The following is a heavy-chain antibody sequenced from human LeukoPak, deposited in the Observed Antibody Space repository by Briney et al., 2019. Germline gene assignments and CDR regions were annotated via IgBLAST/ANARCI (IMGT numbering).Heavy chain of an antibody. D-gene: IGHD1-26*01. CDR1: GFTFGSYW. J-gene: IGHJ4*02. CDR3: ARDEKIVGASGQDY. Sequence: GGSLRLSCAASGFTFGSYWMHWVRQAPGKGLVWVSRINNDGGDTIYADSVEGRFTIPRDNAKNTLFLQMNSLRGEDTAVYYCARDEKIVGASGQDYWGQGTLVTVSS. CDR2: INNDGGDT. V-gene: IGHV3-74*01.